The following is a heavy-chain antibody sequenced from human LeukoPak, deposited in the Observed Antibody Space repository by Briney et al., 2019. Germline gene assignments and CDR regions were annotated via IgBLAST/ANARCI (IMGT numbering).Heavy chain of an antibody. J-gene: IGHJ3*02. Sequence: SETLSLSCTVSGGSISSYYWSWIRQPPGKGLEWIGYIYYSGSTNYNPSLKSRVTLSIDTSKNQFSLKLGSVTAADTAVYYCARHRRVHYAFDIWGQGTLVTVSS. D-gene: IGHD1-1*01. V-gene: IGHV4-59*08. CDR1: GGSISSYY. CDR2: IYYSGST. CDR3: ARHRRVHYAFDI.